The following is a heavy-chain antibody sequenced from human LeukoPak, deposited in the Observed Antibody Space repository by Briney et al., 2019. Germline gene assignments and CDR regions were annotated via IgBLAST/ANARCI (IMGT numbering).Heavy chain of an antibody. Sequence: ASVKVSCKASGYSLTELAMHWLRQAPGEGFEWMGGFDPEDGEKIYAQKFQGRVSMTEDRSTDTAYMELSSLRSEDTAVYFCTMGGTRSAADTGSWFDPWGQGTLVTVSS. J-gene: IGHJ5*02. CDR1: GYSLTELA. CDR2: FDPEDGEK. V-gene: IGHV1-24*01. D-gene: IGHD6-13*01. CDR3: TMGGTRSAADTGSWFDP.